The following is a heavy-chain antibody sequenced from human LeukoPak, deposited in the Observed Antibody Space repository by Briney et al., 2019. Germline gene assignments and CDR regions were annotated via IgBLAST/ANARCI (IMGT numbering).Heavy chain of an antibody. CDR3: ARDIFRGRPFDY. CDR1: GYSISSGYY. CDR2: IYHSGST. J-gene: IGHJ4*02. Sequence: SETLSLTCTVSGYSISSGYYWGWIRQPPGKGLEWIGSIYHSGSTYYNPSLKSRVTISVDTSKNQFSLKLSSVTAADTAVYYCARDIFRGRPFDYWGQGTLVTVSS. V-gene: IGHV4-38-2*02. D-gene: IGHD3-10*01.